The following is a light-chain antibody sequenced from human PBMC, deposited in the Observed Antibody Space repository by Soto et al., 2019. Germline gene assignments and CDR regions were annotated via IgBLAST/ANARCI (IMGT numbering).Light chain of an antibody. CDR1: SSDVGTYAL. CDR3: SSYFPGNVLVL. J-gene: IGLJ3*02. Sequence: QSALTQPASVSGSPGQSITISCTGTSSDVGTYALVSWFQQHPGRAPKLIIYEVTRRPSGVSDRFSGSKSGDTASLTISGLQYEDEDDYYCSSYFPGNVLVLFGGGTKLTVL. CDR2: EVT. V-gene: IGLV2-23*02.